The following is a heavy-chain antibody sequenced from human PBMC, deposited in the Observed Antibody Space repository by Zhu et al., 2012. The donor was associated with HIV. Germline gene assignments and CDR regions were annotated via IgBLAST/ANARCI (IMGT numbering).Heavy chain of an antibody. J-gene: IGHJ1*01. CDR1: GFTFSSYA. Sequence: EVQLLESGGGLVQPGGSLRLSCAASGFTFSSYAMSWVRQAPGKGLEWVSAISGSGGSTYYADSVKGRFTISRDNSKNTLYLQMNSLRAEDTAVYYCAERGRYYYDSSGYGGYFQHWGQGHPGHRLL. V-gene: IGHV3-23*01. D-gene: IGHD3-22*01. CDR3: AERGRYYYDSSGYGGYFQH. CDR2: ISGSGGST.